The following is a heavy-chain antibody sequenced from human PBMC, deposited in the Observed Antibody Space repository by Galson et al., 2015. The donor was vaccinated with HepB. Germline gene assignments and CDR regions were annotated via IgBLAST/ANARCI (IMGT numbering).Heavy chain of an antibody. V-gene: IGHV4-59*01. CDR2: ISYSGGT. D-gene: IGHD6-19*01. CDR1: GDSISRYY. Sequence: ETLSLTCAVSGDSISRYYWSWLRQPPGKGLECIGYISYSGGTTYNPSLKDRVTISLDTSQNQFSPKLGSVTAADTAVFYCARKGSSGWPNDAFDIWGPGTLVTVSS. J-gene: IGHJ3*02. CDR3: ARKGSSGWPNDAFDI.